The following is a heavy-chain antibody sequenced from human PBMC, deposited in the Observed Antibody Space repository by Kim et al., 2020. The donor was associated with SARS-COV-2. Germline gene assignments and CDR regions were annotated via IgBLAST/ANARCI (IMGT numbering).Heavy chain of an antibody. V-gene: IGHV3-30*03. J-gene: IGHJ4*02. D-gene: IGHD6-13*01. CDR1: GFTFSSYG. Sequence: GGSLRLSCAASGFTFSSYGMHWVRQAPGKGLEWVAVISYDGSNKYYADSVKGRFTISRDNSKNTLYLQMNSLRAEDTAVYYCAGPAAAGSYLDYWGQGTL. CDR3: AGPAAAGSYLDY. CDR2: ISYDGSNK.